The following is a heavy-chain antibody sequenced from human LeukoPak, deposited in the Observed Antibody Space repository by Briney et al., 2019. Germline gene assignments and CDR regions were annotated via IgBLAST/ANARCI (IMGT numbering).Heavy chain of an antibody. CDR2: ISSSSSTI. Sequence: QSGGSLRLSCAASGFTFSSYSMNWVRQAPGKGLEWVSYISSSSSTIYYADSVKGRFTISRDNAKNSLYLQMNSLRAEDTAVYYCASTLWEPWSGGAFDIWGQGTMVTVSS. CDR1: GFTFSSYS. D-gene: IGHD1-26*01. J-gene: IGHJ3*02. CDR3: ASTLWEPWSGGAFDI. V-gene: IGHV3-48*01.